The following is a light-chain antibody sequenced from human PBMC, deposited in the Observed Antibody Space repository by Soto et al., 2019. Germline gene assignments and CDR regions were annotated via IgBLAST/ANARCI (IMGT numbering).Light chain of an antibody. J-gene: IGKJ3*01. CDR2: RAS. CDR3: HQFGSSPLDT. V-gene: IGKV3-20*01. CDR1: QTISSSF. Sequence: EIVLTQSPGTLSLSPGERATLSCMACQTISSSFLAWYQQKPGQAPRLLIYRASRRAPGIPDRFSGSGSWTDFTLTISRLEPEDFAVYYCHQFGSSPLDTFGPGTKVEIK.